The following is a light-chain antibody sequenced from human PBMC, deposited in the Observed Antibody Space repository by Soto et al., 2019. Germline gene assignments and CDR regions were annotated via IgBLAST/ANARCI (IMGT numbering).Light chain of an antibody. CDR1: QSVSSSY. CDR3: QQYGSSPFT. Sequence: DIVLTQSPGTLSVSPGDSATLSCRASQSVSSSYLAWYQQKTGQAPRLLIYGESSRATGIPDRFSGSGSGTDLTLTISRLEPEDFAVYYCQQYGSSPFTCGQGTRLEIK. J-gene: IGKJ5*01. CDR2: GES. V-gene: IGKV3-20*01.